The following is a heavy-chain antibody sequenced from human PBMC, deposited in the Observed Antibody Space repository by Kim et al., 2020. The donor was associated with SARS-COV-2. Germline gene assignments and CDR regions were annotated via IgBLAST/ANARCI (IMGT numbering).Heavy chain of an antibody. J-gene: IGHJ4*02. CDR2: ISRTGSTI. Sequence: GGSLRLSCAASGFTFSNYNMNWVRQAPGKGLEWVSYISRTGSTIYYADSVKGRFTISRDNAKNSLYLQMNSLRDDDTAIYYCAKDEKSGYGYDFDYWGQGTLVTVS. CDR1: GFTFSNYN. V-gene: IGHV3-48*02. D-gene: IGHD5-18*01. CDR3: AKDEKSGYGYDFDY.